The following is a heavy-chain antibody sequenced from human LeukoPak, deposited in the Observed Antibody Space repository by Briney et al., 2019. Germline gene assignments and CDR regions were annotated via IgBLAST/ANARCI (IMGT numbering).Heavy chain of an antibody. CDR2: IYYSGST. V-gene: IGHV4-39*01. D-gene: IGHD4-17*01. CDR1: GGSISSSSYY. J-gene: IGHJ4*02. CDR3: ASPYHDYGDYGTIVDY. Sequence: PSETLSLTCTVSGGSISSSSYYWGWIRQLPGKGLEWIGSIYYSGSTYYNPSLKSRVTISVDTSKNQFSLKLSSVTAADTAVYYCASPYHDYGDYGTIVDYWGQGTLVTVSS.